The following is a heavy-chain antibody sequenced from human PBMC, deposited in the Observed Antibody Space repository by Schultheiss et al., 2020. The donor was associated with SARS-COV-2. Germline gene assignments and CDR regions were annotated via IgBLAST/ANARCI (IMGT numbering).Heavy chain of an antibody. CDR1: GGSFSGYY. V-gene: IGHV4-34*01. Sequence: GSLRLSCAVYGGSFSGYYWSWIRQPPGKGLEWIGEINHSGSTNYNPSLKSRVTISVDKSKNQFSLKLSSVTAADTAVYYCARLLRAPDYWGQGTLVTVSS. CDR2: INHSGST. J-gene: IGHJ4*02. CDR3: ARLLRAPDY.